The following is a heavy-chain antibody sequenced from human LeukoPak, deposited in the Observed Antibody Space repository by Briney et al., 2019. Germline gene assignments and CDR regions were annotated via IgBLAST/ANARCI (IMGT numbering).Heavy chain of an antibody. J-gene: IGHJ3*02. CDR3: ARVWSGEDAFDI. D-gene: IGHD3-3*01. CDR1: GGSITNYY. CDR2: IYYSGTT. V-gene: IGHV4-59*01. Sequence: PPETVSLTCTVSGGSITNYYWGWIRQPPGKGLEWIGYIYYSGTTNYKPSLKRRVTISVDRSKNQFSLNLRSVTAADTAMYYCARVWSGEDAFDIWGQGTLVTLSS.